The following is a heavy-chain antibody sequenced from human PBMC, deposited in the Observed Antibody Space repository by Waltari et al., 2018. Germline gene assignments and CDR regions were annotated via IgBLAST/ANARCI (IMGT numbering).Heavy chain of an antibody. J-gene: IGHJ3*01. V-gene: IGHV5-10-1*03. CDR1: GYTFSDSS. D-gene: IGHD7-27*01. Sequence: EVQLVQSGAEVKQPGESLMISCKGSGYTFSDSSITWVRQMPGGGLEWMGFIDPSDSSLKYSPSFRGQVTIAADKAINSAYLQWTALKASDTAMYYCARVRGPGAFDVWGRGTMVIASS. CDR2: IDPSDSSL. CDR3: ARVRGPGAFDV.